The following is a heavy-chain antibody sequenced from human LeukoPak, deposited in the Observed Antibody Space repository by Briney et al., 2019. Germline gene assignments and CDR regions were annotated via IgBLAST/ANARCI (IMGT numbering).Heavy chain of an antibody. CDR2: VSGSGGST. D-gene: IGHD1-26*01. V-gene: IGHV3-23*01. J-gene: IGHJ5*02. Sequence: PGGSLRLSCAASAFTFRTYAMIWVRQAPGKGLEWVSTVSGSGGSTYYADSVKGRFTISRDNSNNTLYLQMNSLRAEDTAVYYCAKGSYYKNWFDPWGQGTLVTVSS. CDR1: AFTFRTYA. CDR3: AKGSYYKNWFDP.